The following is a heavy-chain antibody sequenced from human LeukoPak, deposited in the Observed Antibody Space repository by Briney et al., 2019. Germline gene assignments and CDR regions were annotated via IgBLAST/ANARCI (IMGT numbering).Heavy chain of an antibody. CDR2: ISSSSSYI. CDR3: ARDRTRYYYDSSGYPDFDY. D-gene: IGHD3-22*01. Sequence: GGSLRLSCAASGFTFSSYSMNWVRQAPGKGLEWVSSISSSSSYIYYADSVKGRFTISRDNAKNSLYLQMNSLRAEDTAVYYCARDRTRYYYDSSGYPDFDYWGQGTLVTVSS. V-gene: IGHV3-21*01. CDR1: GFTFSSYS. J-gene: IGHJ4*02.